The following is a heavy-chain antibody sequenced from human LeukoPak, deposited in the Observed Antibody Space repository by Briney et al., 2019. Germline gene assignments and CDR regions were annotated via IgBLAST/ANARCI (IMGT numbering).Heavy chain of an antibody. V-gene: IGHV3-48*01. CDR3: AKLFLRMGETDAFDI. Sequence: GGSLRLSCAASGFTFSSFGMNWVRQAPGKGLEWVSYISSSSSTIYYADSVKGRFTISRDNAKNSLYLQMNSLRAEDTAVYYCAKLFLRMGETDAFDIWGQGTMVTVSS. J-gene: IGHJ3*02. CDR2: ISSSSSTI. D-gene: IGHD3-16*01. CDR1: GFTFSSFG.